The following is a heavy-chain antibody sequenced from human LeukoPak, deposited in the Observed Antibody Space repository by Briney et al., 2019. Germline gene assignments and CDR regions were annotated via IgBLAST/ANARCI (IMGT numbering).Heavy chain of an antibody. CDR3: STDRGVIS. Sequence: PGGSLRLSCAASGFTFSDAWMNWVRQAPGKGLEWVGRIKSKRDGGTEDYAAPVKGRLTISRDDSRNTLYLQMNSLEAEDTAVYYCSTDRGVISWGQGTLVTVSS. CDR1: GFTFSDAW. V-gene: IGHV3-15*01. D-gene: IGHD3-10*01. J-gene: IGHJ5*02. CDR2: IKSKRDGGTE.